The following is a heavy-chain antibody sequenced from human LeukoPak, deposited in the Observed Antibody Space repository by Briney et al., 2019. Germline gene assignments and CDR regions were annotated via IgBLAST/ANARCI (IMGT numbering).Heavy chain of an antibody. CDR2: IPYDGSNK. CDR3: ASLNILTGYYSPRALDAFDI. J-gene: IGHJ3*02. D-gene: IGHD3-9*01. CDR1: GFTFSSYA. Sequence: GGSLRLSCAASGFTFSSYAMHWDRQPPGKGLEWVAVIPYDGSNKYYADSVKGRFTISRDNSKNTLYLQMNSLRAEDTAVYYCASLNILTGYYSPRALDAFDIWGQGTMVTVSS. V-gene: IGHV3-30*04.